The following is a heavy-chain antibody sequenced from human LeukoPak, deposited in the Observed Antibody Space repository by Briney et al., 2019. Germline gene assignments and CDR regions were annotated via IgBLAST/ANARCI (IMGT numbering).Heavy chain of an antibody. CDR3: AKDLFYYDSSGYFDY. V-gene: IGHV3-23*01. CDR1: GSTFSSYA. J-gene: IGHJ4*02. Sequence: PGGTLRLSCAASGSTFSSYAMRWARQAPGKRLEWVSAISGSGGSTYYADSVKGRFTISRDNSKNTLYLQMNSLRAEDTAVYYCAKDLFYYDSSGYFDYWGQGTLVTVSS. D-gene: IGHD3-22*01. CDR2: ISGSGGST.